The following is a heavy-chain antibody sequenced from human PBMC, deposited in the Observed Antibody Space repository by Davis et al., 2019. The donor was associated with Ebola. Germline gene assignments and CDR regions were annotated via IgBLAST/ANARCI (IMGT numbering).Heavy chain of an antibody. CDR3: ARGPFDSRYYYYYGMDV. CDR1: GGSFSGYY. CDR2: INHSGST. D-gene: IGHD3-10*01. V-gene: IGHV4-34*01. Sequence: PSETLSLTCAVYGGSFSGYYWSWIRQPPGKGLEWIGEINHSGSTNYNPSLKSRVTISVDTSKNQFSLKLSSVTAADTAVYYCARGPFDSRYYYYYGMDVWGQGTTVTVSS. J-gene: IGHJ6*02.